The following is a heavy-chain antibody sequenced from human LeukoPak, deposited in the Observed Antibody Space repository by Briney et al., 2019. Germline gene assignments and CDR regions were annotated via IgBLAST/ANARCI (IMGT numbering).Heavy chain of an antibody. V-gene: IGHV4-59*08. CDR3: AGHHPRNTVDF. CDR2: ISDIGSI. Sequence: SETLSLTCTVSGGSISSYYWSWIRQPPGKGLEWIAYISDIGSINYNPSLKSRVTISLDTSKNQLSLKLRSVTAADTAVYYCAGHHPRNTVDFWGQGALVTVSS. CDR1: GGSISSYY. D-gene: IGHD2/OR15-2a*01. J-gene: IGHJ4*02.